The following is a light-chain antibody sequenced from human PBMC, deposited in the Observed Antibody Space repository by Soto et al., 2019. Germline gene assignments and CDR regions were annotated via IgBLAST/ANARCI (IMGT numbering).Light chain of an antibody. J-gene: IGKJ2*01. Sequence: DIQMTQSPSSLSASVGDRVTITCQASRDISVYLNWYQQKPGQPPKLLVYDASNLQTGVPSRFSGSGSGTHFTFTISSLQPEDIATYYCQQYDNLPPYTFGQGTKLEIK. CDR2: DAS. V-gene: IGKV1-33*01. CDR1: RDISVY. CDR3: QQYDNLPPYT.